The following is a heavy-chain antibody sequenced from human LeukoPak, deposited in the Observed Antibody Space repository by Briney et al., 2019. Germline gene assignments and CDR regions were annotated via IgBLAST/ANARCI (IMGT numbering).Heavy chain of an antibody. CDR2: IYSGGST. J-gene: IGHJ4*02. CDR3: AKGLARIAAAGTIQYFDY. V-gene: IGHV3-53*01. CDR1: EFSVGSNY. Sequence: GGSLRLSCAASEFSVGSNYMTWVRQAPGKGLEWVSLIYSGGSTYYADSVKGRLTISRDNSKNTLYLQMNSLRAEDTAVYYCAKGLARIAAAGTIQYFDYWGQGTLVTVSS. D-gene: IGHD6-13*01.